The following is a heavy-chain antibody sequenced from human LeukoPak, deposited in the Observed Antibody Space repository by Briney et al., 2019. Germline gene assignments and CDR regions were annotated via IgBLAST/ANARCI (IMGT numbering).Heavy chain of an antibody. CDR1: GFTFSSYS. D-gene: IGHD2-15*01. V-gene: IGHV3-21*01. CDR2: ISSSSSYI. J-gene: IGHJ4*02. CDR3: ARESHCSGGSCYSD. Sequence: GGSLRLSCAASGFTFSSYSMNWVRQAPGKGLEWVSSISSSSSYIYYADSVKGRFTISRDDAKNSLYLQMNSLRAEDTAVYYCARESHCSGGSCYSDWGQGTLVTVSS.